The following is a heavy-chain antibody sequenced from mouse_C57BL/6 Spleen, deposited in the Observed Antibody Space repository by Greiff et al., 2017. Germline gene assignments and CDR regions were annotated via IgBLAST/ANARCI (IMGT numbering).Heavy chain of an antibody. CDR1: GYAFSSYW. CDR2: IYPGDGDT. D-gene: IGHD2-3*01. CDR3: ARWGLLYYFDY. J-gene: IGHJ2*01. V-gene: IGHV1-80*01. Sequence: VQLQQSGAELVKPGASVKISCKASGYAFSSYWMNWVKQRPGKGLEWIGQIYPGDGDTNFNGKFKGKATLTADKSSSTAYMQLSSLTSEDSAVYFCARWGLLYYFDYWGQGTTLTVSS.